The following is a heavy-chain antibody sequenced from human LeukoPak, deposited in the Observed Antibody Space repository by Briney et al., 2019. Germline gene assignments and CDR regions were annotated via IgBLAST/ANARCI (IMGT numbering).Heavy chain of an antibody. CDR1: GYSFTGYY. CDR2: INPNNDDT. Sequence: PGASVKVSCSASGYSFTGYYLHWVRQAPGRGLERLGCINPNNDDTQYAQKFHDSVTMTSDMAFNTAYLELRSLTSGDTAVYYCTSGADFDYWGQGTQVTVSS. V-gene: IGHV1-2*04. CDR3: TSGADFDY. J-gene: IGHJ4*02. D-gene: IGHD4/OR15-4a*01.